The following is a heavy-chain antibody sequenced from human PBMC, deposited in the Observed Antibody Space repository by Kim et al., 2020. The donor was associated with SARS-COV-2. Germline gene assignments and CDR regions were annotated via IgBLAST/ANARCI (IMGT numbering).Heavy chain of an antibody. V-gene: IGHV3-48*02. D-gene: IGHD3-10*01. CDR1: GFTFSSYS. CDR2: ISSSSSTI. J-gene: IGHJ3*02. Sequence: GGSLRLSCAASGFTFSSYSMNWVRQAPGKGLEWVSYISSSSSTIYYADSVKGRFTISRDNAKNSLYLQMNSLRDEDTAVYYCARGIKTRGRITMVRGVILDAFEIWGQGTMVTVSS. CDR3: ARGIKTRGRITMVRGVILDAFEI.